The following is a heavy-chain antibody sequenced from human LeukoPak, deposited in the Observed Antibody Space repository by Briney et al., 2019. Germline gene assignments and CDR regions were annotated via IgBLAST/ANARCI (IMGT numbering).Heavy chain of an antibody. CDR3: ARLKGYGYGVGVFDY. J-gene: IGHJ4*02. V-gene: IGHV4-34*01. CDR2: INHSGST. Sequence: SETLSLTCAVYGGSFSGYYWSWIRQPPGKGLEWIGEINHSGSTNYNPSLKSRVTISVDTSKNQFSLKLSSVTAADTAVYYCARLKGYGYGVGVFDYWGQGTLVTVSS. CDR1: GGSFSGYY. D-gene: IGHD5-18*01.